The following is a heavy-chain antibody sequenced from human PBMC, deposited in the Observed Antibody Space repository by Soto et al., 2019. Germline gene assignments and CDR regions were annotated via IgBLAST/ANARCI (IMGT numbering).Heavy chain of an antibody. CDR1: GFTFSSYS. Sequence: PGGSLRLSCAASGFTFSSYSMNWVRQAPGKGLEWVSYISSSSSTIYYADSVKGRFTISRDNAKNSLYLQMNSLRDEDTAVYYCARDFGTIEAAGYGMDVWGQGTTVTVSS. V-gene: IGHV3-48*02. D-gene: IGHD6-13*01. J-gene: IGHJ6*02. CDR3: ARDFGTIEAAGYGMDV. CDR2: ISSSSSTI.